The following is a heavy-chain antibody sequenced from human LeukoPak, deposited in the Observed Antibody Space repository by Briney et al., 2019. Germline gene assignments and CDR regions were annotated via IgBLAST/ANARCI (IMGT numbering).Heavy chain of an antibody. CDR3: AREKGYDILSGYYPSDY. J-gene: IGHJ4*02. D-gene: IGHD3-9*01. V-gene: IGHV3-74*01. Sequence: GGSLRLSCAASGFTFSSYGMHWVRQAPGKGLVWVSRISSNGGSTSYADSVKGRFTISRDNAKNTLYLQMNSLRAEDTAVYYCAREKGYDILSGYYPSDYWGQGTLVTVSS. CDR1: GFTFSSYG. CDR2: ISSNGGST.